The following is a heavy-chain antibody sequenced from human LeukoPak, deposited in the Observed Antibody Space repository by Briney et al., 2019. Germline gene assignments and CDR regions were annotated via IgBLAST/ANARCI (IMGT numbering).Heavy chain of an antibody. CDR2: ISSSSSYI. D-gene: IGHD3-22*01. Sequence: PGGSLRLSCAASGFTFSSYSMNWVRQAPGKGLEWVSSISSSSSYIYYADSVKGRFTISRDNAKNSLYLQMNSLRAEDTAVYYCGRAAWVNTTPPWEANGAQEPLVTFPS. V-gene: IGHV3-21*01. CDR3: GRAAWVNTTPPWEAN. CDR1: GFTFSSYS. J-gene: IGHJ4*02.